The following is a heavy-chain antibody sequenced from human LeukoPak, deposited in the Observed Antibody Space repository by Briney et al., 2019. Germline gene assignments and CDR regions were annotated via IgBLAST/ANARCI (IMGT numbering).Heavy chain of an antibody. J-gene: IGHJ6*03. CDR3: ARAPYSSSSWYYYSYMDV. Sequence: GESLKISCKGSGYSFTSYWIAWVRQMPGKGLEWMGIIYPGDSDTRYSPSFQGQVTVSADKSISTAYLQWSSLKASDTAMYYCARAPYSSSSWYYYSYMDVWGKGTTVTVS. CDR1: GYSFTSYW. V-gene: IGHV5-51*01. CDR2: IYPGDSDT. D-gene: IGHD6-6*01.